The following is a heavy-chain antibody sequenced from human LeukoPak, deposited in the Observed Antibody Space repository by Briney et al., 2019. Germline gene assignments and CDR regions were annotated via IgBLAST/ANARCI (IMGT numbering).Heavy chain of an antibody. CDR3: ARGISIRLRYFDWLEAGPNDAFDI. CDR1: GFTVSSNY. D-gene: IGHD3-9*01. J-gene: IGHJ3*02. Sequence: PGGSLRLSCAVSGFTVSSNYISWVRQAPGKGLEWVSLIYSSGSTYYADSVKGRFTISRDNSKNTLYLQMNSMRAEDTAVYYCARGISIRLRYFDWLEAGPNDAFDIWGQGTMVTVSS. V-gene: IGHV3-53*01. CDR2: IYSSGST.